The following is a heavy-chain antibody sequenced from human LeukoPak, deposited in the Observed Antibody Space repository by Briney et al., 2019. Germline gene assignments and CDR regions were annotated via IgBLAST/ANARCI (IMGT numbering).Heavy chain of an antibody. J-gene: IGHJ4*02. D-gene: IGHD6-19*01. CDR2: INHSGST. CDR3: ARRAARPPKYSSGCYGV. V-gene: IGHV4-34*01. Sequence: SETLSFTCAVYGGSFSGYYWTWIRQPPGKGLEWIGEINHSGSTNYNPSLKSRVTISVDTSKNQFSLKLSSVTAADTAVYYCARRAARPPKYSSGCYGVWGQGTLVTVSS. CDR1: GGSFSGYY.